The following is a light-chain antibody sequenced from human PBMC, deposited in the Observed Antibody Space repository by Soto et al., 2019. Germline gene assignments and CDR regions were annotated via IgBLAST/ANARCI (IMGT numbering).Light chain of an antibody. V-gene: IGKV3-11*01. CDR3: QQRSSWPT. CDR2: DTS. CDR1: QSVSRY. Sequence: EIVLTQSPATLSLSPGERATLSCRASQSVSRYLAWYQQKPGQAPRLLIYDTSRRATAIPARFSGSGSGTDFTLTISSLEPEDFSVYYCQQRSSWPTFGGGTKVEIK. J-gene: IGKJ4*01.